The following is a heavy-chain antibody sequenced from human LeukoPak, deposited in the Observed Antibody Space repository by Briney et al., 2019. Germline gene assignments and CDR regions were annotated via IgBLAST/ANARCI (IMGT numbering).Heavy chain of an antibody. CDR3: ARDTSQYSSGWGVGFDP. J-gene: IGHJ5*02. D-gene: IGHD6-19*01. CDR2: IYYSGST. CDR1: GGSISIYY. Sequence: SETLSLTCTVSGGSISIYYWGWIRQPPGKGLEWIGTIYYSGSTYYNPSLKSRVTISVDTSKNQFSLKLSSVTAADTAVYYCARDTSQYSSGWGVGFDPWGQGTLVTVSS. V-gene: IGHV4-39*07.